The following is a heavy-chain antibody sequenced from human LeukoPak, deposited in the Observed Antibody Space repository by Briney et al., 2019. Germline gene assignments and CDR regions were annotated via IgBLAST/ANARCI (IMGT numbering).Heavy chain of an antibody. CDR3: VKTQKVVERPTTRFDY. D-gene: IGHD5-24*01. V-gene: IGHV1-2*02. CDR2: INPNNGDT. Sequence: ASVKVSCKASRYTFSAYYIHSVPQAPGHQREWRGWINPNNGDTNYAQKFQDRGTMTRDTSISTDYMELSRLRSDDTAVFYCVKTQKVVERPTTRFDYWGQGTPVTVSS. CDR1: RYTFSAYY. J-gene: IGHJ4*02.